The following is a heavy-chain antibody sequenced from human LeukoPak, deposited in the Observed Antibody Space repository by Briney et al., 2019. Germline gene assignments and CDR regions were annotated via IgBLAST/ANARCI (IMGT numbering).Heavy chain of an antibody. CDR2: IYYSGST. J-gene: IGHJ4*02. Sequence: KPSETLSLTCTVSGGYISSYYWCWIRQPPGKGLEWIGYIYYSGSTNYNLSLKSRVTISVDTSKNQFSLKLSSVTAADTAVYYCARSPGHYFDYWGQGTLVTVSS. CDR1: GGYISSYY. V-gene: IGHV4-59*08. CDR3: ARSPGHYFDY.